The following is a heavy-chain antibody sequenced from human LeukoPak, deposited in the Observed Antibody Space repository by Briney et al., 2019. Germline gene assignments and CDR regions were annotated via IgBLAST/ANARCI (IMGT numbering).Heavy chain of an antibody. CDR1: GYTFTSYG. J-gene: IGHJ6*02. V-gene: IGHV1-18*01. D-gene: IGHD3-3*01. CDR2: ISAYNGNT. CDR3: ARDGGGYYRDCYYYGMDV. Sequence: ASVKVSCKASGYTFTSYGISWVRQAPGQGLEWMGWISAYNGNTNYAQKLQGRVTMTTDTSTSTAYMELRSLRSDDTAVYYCARDGGGYYRDCYYYGMDVWGQGTTVTVSS.